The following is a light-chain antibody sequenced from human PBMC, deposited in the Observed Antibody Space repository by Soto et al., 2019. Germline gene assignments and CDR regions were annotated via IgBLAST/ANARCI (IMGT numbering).Light chain of an antibody. CDR1: QSVSSSY. CDR3: QHYASSP. V-gene: IGKV3-20*01. J-gene: IGKJ4*01. Sequence: EIVLTQSPGTLSLSPGERATLSCRASQSVSSSYLAWYQQKPGQAPRLLIYGASSRATGIPDRFSGSGSRTDFTLTISRLEREDFAVYYCQHYASSPFGGGTKVEIK. CDR2: GAS.